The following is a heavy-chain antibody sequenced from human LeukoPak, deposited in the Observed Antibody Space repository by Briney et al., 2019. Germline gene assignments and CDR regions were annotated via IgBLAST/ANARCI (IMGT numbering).Heavy chain of an antibody. CDR3: ARVFPAFAWSAQFDY. CDR2: ISAYNGNT. Sequence: GASVKVSCKASGYTFTSYGISWVRQAPGQGLEWMGWISAYNGNTNYAQKLQGRVIMTTDTSTSTAYIELRSLRSDDTAVYYCARVFPAFAWSAQFDYWGQGTLVTVSS. CDR1: GYTFTSYG. D-gene: IGHD3-3*01. J-gene: IGHJ4*02. V-gene: IGHV1-18*01.